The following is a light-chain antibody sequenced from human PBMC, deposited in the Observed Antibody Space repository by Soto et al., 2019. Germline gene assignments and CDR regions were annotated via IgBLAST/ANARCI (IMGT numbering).Light chain of an antibody. J-gene: IGKJ2*01. CDR3: QQRFNWPRFT. CDR2: DSS. CDR1: QSVSSY. Sequence: EIVLTQSPATLSLSPGERATLSCRASQSVSSYLAWYQQTPGQAPSLLIYDSSTMATCIPARFSGGGSGTDFTLTISSLEPEDFAVYYCQQRFNWPRFTFGQGTKLEIK. V-gene: IGKV3-11*01.